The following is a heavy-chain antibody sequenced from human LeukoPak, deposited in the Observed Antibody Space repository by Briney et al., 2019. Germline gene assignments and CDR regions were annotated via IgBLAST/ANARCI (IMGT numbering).Heavy chain of an antibody. V-gene: IGHV1-18*01. J-gene: IGHJ4*02. CDR2: ISPYNGNT. CDR3: ARGLGATTFADFDY. Sequence: ASVQVSCKASGYTFTTSGISWVRQAPGQGLEWMGWISPYNGNTNYAQKVQGRVTMTTDTSTSTAHMELRTLRSDDTAVYYCARGLGATTFADFDYWGQGTLVTVSS. CDR1: GYTFTTSG. D-gene: IGHD1-26*01.